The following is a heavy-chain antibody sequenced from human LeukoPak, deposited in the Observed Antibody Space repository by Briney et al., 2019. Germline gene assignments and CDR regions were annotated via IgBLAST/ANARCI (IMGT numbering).Heavy chain of an antibody. J-gene: IGHJ6*04. CDR3: ARDDGPKEQWLVRTPNYYYGMDV. CDR1: GGTFSSYA. CDR2: IIPIFGTA. V-gene: IGHV1-69*13. D-gene: IGHD6-19*01. Sequence: SVKVSCKASGGTFSSYAISWVRQAPGQRLEWMGGIIPIFGTANYAQKFQGRVTITADESTSTAYMELSSLRSEDTAVYYCARDDGPKEQWLVRTPNYYYGMDVWGKGTTVTVSS.